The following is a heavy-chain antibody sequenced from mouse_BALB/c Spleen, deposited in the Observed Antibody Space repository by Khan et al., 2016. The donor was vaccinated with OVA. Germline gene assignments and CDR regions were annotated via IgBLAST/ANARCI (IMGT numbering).Heavy chain of an antibody. Sequence: EVQLQESGGGLVQPGGSLILSCAASGFDFSRNWMSWARQAPGKGQEWIGEINPGSSTINYTPSLKEQFIISRDNAKNTLYLQMRKVRSEDTALYYCARLERYGQLANWGQGTLVTVSA. CDR1: GFDFSRNW. D-gene: IGHD2-10*02. V-gene: IGHV4-2*02. J-gene: IGHJ3*01. CDR2: INPGSSTI. CDR3: ARLERYGQLAN.